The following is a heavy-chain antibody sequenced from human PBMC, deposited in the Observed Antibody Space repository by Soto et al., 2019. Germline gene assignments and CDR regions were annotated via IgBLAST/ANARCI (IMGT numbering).Heavy chain of an antibody. CDR1: GGSISIYY. Sequence: PSETLSLTCTVSGGSISIYYWSWIRHPPGKGLEWIGYIYYSGSTNYNPSLKSRVTISVDTSKNQFSLKLSSVTAADTAVYYCARAIAAAAPFDYWGQGTLVTVSS. CDR3: ARAIAAAAPFDY. CDR2: IYYSGST. D-gene: IGHD6-13*01. V-gene: IGHV4-59*01. J-gene: IGHJ4*02.